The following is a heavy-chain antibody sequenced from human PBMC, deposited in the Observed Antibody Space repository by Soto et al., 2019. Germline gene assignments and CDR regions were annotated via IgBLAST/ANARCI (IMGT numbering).Heavy chain of an antibody. Sequence: EVLLLESGGGLVQPGGSLRLSCEASGFSFSSFAMNWVRQAPGKGLEWVSAIGDSGASTYYANSVKGRFTISRYNSRNTLYLHRNSRRAEDTPVYYCAKWVELDVCGNGSAVTVSS. CDR3: AKWVELDV. J-gene: IGHJ6*04. CDR2: IGDSGAST. V-gene: IGHV3-23*01. CDR1: GFSFSSFA. D-gene: IGHD1-26*01.